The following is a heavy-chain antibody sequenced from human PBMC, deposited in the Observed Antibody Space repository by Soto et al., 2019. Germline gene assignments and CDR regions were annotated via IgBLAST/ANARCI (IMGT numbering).Heavy chain of an antibody. CDR1: GRPVSSGGYY. CDR2: IYRIGSP. D-gene: IGHD6-19*01. Sequence: QVQLLESGPGLVKPSQTLSLTCSVSGRPVSSGGYYWTWIRQFPGKGLEWIGYIYRIGSPSYNPSLKSRLSMSLDTSKNQFSLNLTSVTAADTAIYYCVRDRALDSSGHWFDSWGQGTLVTVSS. CDR3: VRDRALDSSGHWFDS. J-gene: IGHJ5*01. V-gene: IGHV4-31*03.